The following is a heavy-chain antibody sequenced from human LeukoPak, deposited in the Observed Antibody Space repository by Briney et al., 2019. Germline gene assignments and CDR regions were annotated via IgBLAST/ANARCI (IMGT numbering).Heavy chain of an antibody. V-gene: IGHV4-34*01. CDR2: INHSGST. J-gene: IGHJ5*02. Sequence: KPSETLSLTCAVYGGSFSGYYWSWIRQPPGKGLEWIGEINHSGSTSYNPSLKSRVTISLYTSKNQFSLKLSSVTAADTAVYYCARSMVREVILSAWRANWFDPWGQGTLVTVSS. CDR3: ARSMVREVILSAWRANWFDP. D-gene: IGHD3-10*01. CDR1: GGSFSGYY.